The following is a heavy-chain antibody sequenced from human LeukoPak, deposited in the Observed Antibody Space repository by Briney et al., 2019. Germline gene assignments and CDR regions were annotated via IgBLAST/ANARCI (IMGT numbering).Heavy chain of an antibody. Sequence: ASVKVSCKASGYTFTSYGISWVRQAPGQGLEWMGWISAHNGNTNYEEKLQGRDTMTTDTSTSTAYMELRSLRSDDTAVYYCARDKGTVATYYYYYMDVWGKGTTVTVSS. V-gene: IGHV1-18*01. D-gene: IGHD6-19*01. CDR1: GYTFTSYG. CDR2: ISAHNGNT. J-gene: IGHJ6*03. CDR3: ARDKGTVATYYYYYMDV.